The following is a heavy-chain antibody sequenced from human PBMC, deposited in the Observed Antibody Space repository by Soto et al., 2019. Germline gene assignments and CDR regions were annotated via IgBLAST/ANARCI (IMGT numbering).Heavy chain of an antibody. D-gene: IGHD3-10*01. V-gene: IGHV4-31*03. J-gene: IGHJ4*02. CDR2: IYYTGST. CDR3: ARDRSDGSGSPYQDY. Sequence: PSETLSLTCTVSGGSIYTVGFYWIWIRQLPGKGLEWLGYIYYTGSTQYTPSLKSRLTISTDTSDNQFSLRLTSVTAADTAVYYCARDRSDGSGSPYQDYWGPGTQVTVSS. CDR1: GGSIYTVGFY.